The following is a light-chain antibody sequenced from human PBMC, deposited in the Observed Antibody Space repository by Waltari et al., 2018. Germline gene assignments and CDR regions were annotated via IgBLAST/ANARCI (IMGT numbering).Light chain of an antibody. CDR2: KAS. Sequence: DIQMTQSPSTLSASVGDRVTITCRASQSISDWLAWYQQKPGKAPNLLIYKASSLQSGVPSSFSGSGSGTEFTLTIYSLQSEDFAVYYCQQYNNWPYTFGQGTKLEIK. V-gene: IGKV1-5*03. J-gene: IGKJ2*01. CDR1: QSISDW. CDR3: QQYNNWPYT.